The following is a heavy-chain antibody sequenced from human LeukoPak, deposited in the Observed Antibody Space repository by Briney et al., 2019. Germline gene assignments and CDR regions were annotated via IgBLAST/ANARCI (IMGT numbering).Heavy chain of an antibody. V-gene: IGHV3-48*01. D-gene: IGHD5-12*01. J-gene: IGHJ4*02. CDR2: IRSISSKI. CDR1: GFAFSTYS. CDR3: ARVGRSGYTKDY. Sequence: PGGSLGLFCGASGFAFSTYSIECVRQAPGKGLEWLSYIRSISSKIYYADSVKGRFTVSRDKAENLVYLQMNSTGAEDTAVHYCARVGRSGYTKDYWGQGTLVTVAS.